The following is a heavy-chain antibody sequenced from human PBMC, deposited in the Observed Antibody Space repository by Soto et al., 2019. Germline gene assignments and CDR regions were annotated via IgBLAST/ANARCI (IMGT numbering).Heavy chain of an antibody. D-gene: IGHD2-15*01. Sequence: LQSGGGSAQPGGSLRHSCATSGLAFSTYPMTWVRQVPGRGLEWVATILPDETGFYTVSVKGRFTISKDNFRGILYLQMNDLWVEDAAIYFCAKDRLPTSGQRFYFDAWGQGSLVTVSS. CDR3: AKDRLPTSGQRFYFDA. J-gene: IGHJ4*02. V-gene: IGHV3-23*01. CDR2: ILPDETG. CDR1: GLAFSTYP.